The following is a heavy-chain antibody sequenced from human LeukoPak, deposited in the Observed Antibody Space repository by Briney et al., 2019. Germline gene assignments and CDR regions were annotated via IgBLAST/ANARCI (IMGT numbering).Heavy chain of an antibody. V-gene: IGHV1-8*01. CDR2: MNPNRGNT. J-gene: IGHJ6*02. CDR3: ARDQLGPYGMDG. CDR1: GYSFTSYD. D-gene: IGHD3-16*01. Sequence: ASVTVSFKASGYSFTSYDMNWVRQAPGQGLEWMGWMNPNRGNTGFAQRFQGRVTITRNTSISTAYMELSSLRSEGTAVYYCARDQLGPYGMDGWGQGTTVTVSS.